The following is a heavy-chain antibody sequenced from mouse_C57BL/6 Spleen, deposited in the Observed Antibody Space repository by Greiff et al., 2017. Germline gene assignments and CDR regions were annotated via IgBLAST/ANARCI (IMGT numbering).Heavy chain of an antibody. D-gene: IGHD3-1*01. CDR1: GYTFTSYW. CDR3: ARSRGSYDAMDY. J-gene: IGHJ4*01. CDR2: FDPSYSYT. V-gene: IGHV1-69*01. Sequence: VQLQQPGAELVMPGASVKLSCKASGYTFTSYWMPWVKQRPGQGLAGIGEFDPSYSYTNYNQKFKGKSTLTVYKSSSTAYMQLSSLTSEDSAVYYCARSRGSYDAMDYWSQGTSVTVSS.